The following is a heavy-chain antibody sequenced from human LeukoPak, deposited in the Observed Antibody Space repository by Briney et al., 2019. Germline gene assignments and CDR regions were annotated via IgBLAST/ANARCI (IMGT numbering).Heavy chain of an antibody. Sequence: PGGSLRLSCAASGFTFSTYSMSWVRQAPGKGLEWVSAIRGGGGDTYYADSVKGRFTISRDNSKATLPLQMNSLRAEDTAVYYCAKISWDGRGSFYWGQGTLVTVSS. CDR3: AKISWDGRGSFY. D-gene: IGHD3-10*01. V-gene: IGHV3-23*01. J-gene: IGHJ4*02. CDR1: GFTFSTYS. CDR2: IRGGGGDT.